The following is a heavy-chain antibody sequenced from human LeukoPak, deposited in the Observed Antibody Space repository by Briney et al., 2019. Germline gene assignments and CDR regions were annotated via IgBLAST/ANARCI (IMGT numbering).Heavy chain of an antibody. CDR1: GGSISSYY. J-gene: IGHJ6*02. CDR3: ATASRRWSNRAYGMDV. V-gene: IGHV4-4*07. CDR2: IYTSGST. Sequence: PSETLSLTCTVSGGSISSYYWSWIRQPAGKGLEWIGRIYTSGSTNYNPSLKSRVTMSVDTSKNQFSLKLSSVTAADTAVYYCATASRRWSNRAYGMDVCGQGTTVTVSS. D-gene: IGHD2/OR15-2a*01.